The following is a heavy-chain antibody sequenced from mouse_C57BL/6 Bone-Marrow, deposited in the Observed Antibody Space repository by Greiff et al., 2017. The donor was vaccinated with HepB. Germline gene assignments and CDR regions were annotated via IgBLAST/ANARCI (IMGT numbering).Heavy chain of an antibody. CDR1: GYTFTSYW. Sequence: QVQLQQPGAELVRPGSSVKLSCKASGYTFTSYWMDWVKQRPGQGLEWIGNIYPSDSETHYNQKFKDKATLTVDKSSSTAYIQLSSLTSEDSAVYYEAREGYYVYWDFDVWGTGTTGTVSS. CDR2: IYPSDSET. D-gene: IGHD2-3*01. CDR3: AREGYYVYWDFDV. J-gene: IGHJ1*03. V-gene: IGHV1-61*01.